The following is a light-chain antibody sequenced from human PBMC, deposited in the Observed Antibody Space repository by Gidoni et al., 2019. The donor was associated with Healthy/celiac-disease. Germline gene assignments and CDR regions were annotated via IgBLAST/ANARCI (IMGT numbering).Light chain of an antibody. Sequence: EIVLTQSPGTLSLSPGERATLSCRASQSVSSSYLAWYQQKPGQAPRLLIYGASSRATGIPDRFSGSGSGTDFTLTISRLEPEDFAVYYCQPYGSSGVTFGGGTKVEIK. J-gene: IGKJ4*01. CDR1: QSVSSSY. CDR2: GAS. V-gene: IGKV3-20*01. CDR3: QPYGSSGVT.